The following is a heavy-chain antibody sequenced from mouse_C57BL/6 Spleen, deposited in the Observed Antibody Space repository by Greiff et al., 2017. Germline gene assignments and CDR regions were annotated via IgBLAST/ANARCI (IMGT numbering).Heavy chain of an antibody. CDR3: ASSATTVVDAMDY. D-gene: IGHD1-1*01. J-gene: IGHJ4*01. V-gene: IGHV1-54*01. Sequence: QVQLQQSGAELVRPGTSVKVSCKASGYAFTNYLIEWVKQRPGQGLEWIGVINPGSGGTNYNEKFKGKATLTADKSSSTAYMQLSSLTSEDSAVYVCASSATTVVDAMDYWGQGTSVTVSS. CDR1: GYAFTNYL. CDR2: INPGSGGT.